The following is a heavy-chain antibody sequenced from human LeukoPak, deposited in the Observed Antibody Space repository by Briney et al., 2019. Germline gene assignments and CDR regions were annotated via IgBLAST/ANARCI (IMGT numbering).Heavy chain of an antibody. CDR3: ARRYCSGGHCYYFDS. V-gene: IGHV4-39*01. J-gene: IGHJ4*02. CDR1: GGSISSSSHY. Sequence: SETPSLTCTVPGGSISSSSHYWGWIRQPPGMGLEWIGIIYNSRSTYYNPSLNIRVTVSLDTSKNQFSLTVTSVTAADTAVYYCARRYCSGGHCYYFDSWGQGTLVTVSS. D-gene: IGHD2-15*01. CDR2: IYNSRST.